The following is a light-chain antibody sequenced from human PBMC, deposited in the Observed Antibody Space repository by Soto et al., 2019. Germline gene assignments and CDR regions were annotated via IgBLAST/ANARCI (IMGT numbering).Light chain of an antibody. J-gene: IGLJ2*01. V-gene: IGLV2-14*01. CDR3: TAYTAFSTDIL. CDR1: SSDVGNYNF. Sequence: QSVLTQPASVSGSPGQSITISCTGTSSDVGNYNFVSWYQHHAGTAPKLIIYQVTNRPSGASDRFSGSKSGDTASLTISGLQAEDEADYYCTAYTAFSTDILFGGGTKLTVL. CDR2: QVT.